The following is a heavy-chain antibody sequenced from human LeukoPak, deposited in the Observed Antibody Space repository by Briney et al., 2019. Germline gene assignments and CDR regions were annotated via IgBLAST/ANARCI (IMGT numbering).Heavy chain of an antibody. CDR2: IYSGGST. CDR1: GFTVSNNY. D-gene: IGHD3-10*01. Sequence: PGGSLRLSCAASGFTVSNNYMSWVRQAPGKGLEWVSVIYSGGSTNYADSVKGRFTISRDNSKNTLYLQMNSLRAEDTAVYYCARGPPYFGSGSYYHIVDYWGQGTLVTVSS. CDR3: ARGPPYFGSGSYYHIVDY. J-gene: IGHJ4*02. V-gene: IGHV3-53*01.